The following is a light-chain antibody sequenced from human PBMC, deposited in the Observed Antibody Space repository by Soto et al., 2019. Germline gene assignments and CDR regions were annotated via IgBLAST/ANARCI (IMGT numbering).Light chain of an antibody. V-gene: IGKV3-11*01. CDR2: ATS. Sequence: EIVLTQSPATLSLSPGERATLSCRASQRVSSSLAWYQHKPGQAPRLLIYATSHRATDIPTRFSGSGTETDFTLTIINLEPEDCAVNYCQQRSDWPTALTGGGGTKVEIK. J-gene: IGKJ4*01. CDR3: QQRSDWPTALT. CDR1: QRVSSS.